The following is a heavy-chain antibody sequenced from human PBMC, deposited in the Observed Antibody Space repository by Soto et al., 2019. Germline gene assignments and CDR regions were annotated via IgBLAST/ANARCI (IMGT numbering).Heavy chain of an antibody. D-gene: IGHD1-26*01. J-gene: IGHJ6*02. Sequence: QVQLVQSGGGVVQPGRSLRLSCAASGFSFSSYGMHWVREAPGKGLEWVAVIWYDGSNKYYADSVKGRLTISRDNSKNTLYLQMNSLRVEDTAVYYCARGSYSVAYGMDVWGQGTTVTVPS. CDR3: ARGSYSVAYGMDV. V-gene: IGHV3-33*01. CDR1: GFSFSSYG. CDR2: IWYDGSNK.